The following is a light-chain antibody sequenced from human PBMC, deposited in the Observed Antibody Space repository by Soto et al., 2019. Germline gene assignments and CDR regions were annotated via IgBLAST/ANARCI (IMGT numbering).Light chain of an antibody. J-gene: IGKJ2*01. Sequence: DIVVTQSPDSLAVSLGERATINCKSSQRVLYSVNNQNYLGWFQQKPGQPPKLLIYWASNRESGVPDRFSGSGFWRDFTRNISSLQAEDVAVDDGPQYYTPPYTFGQGTKLEIK. V-gene: IGKV4-1*01. CDR3: PQYYTPPYT. CDR1: QRVLYSVNNQNY. CDR2: WAS.